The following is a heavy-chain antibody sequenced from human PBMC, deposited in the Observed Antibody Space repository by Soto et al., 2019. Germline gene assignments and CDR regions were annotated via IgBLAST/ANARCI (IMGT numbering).Heavy chain of an antibody. D-gene: IGHD6-13*01. V-gene: IGHV3-49*04. CDR1: GYTFGDNA. Sequence: GGSLRLSCTASGYTFGDNAMSWVSQAPGKWLEWVGFIRSKAYGGTTEYAASVKGRFTISRDDSKSIAYLQMNSLKTEDTAVYYCTRAKEVAAAPYYYGMDVWGQGTTVTVS. J-gene: IGHJ6*02. CDR2: IRSKAYGGTT. CDR3: TRAKEVAAAPYYYGMDV.